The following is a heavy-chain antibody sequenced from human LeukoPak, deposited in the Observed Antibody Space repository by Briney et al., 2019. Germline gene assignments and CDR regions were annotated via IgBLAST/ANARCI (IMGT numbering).Heavy chain of an antibody. CDR2: FDPEDGET. V-gene: IGHV1-24*01. D-gene: IGHD3-10*01. CDR1: GYTLTELS. Sequence: RASVKVSCKVSGYTLTELSMHWVRQAPGKGVGCLGGFDPEDGETIYAQKFQGRVTMTEDTSTDTAYMELSSLRSEDTAVYYCATDPSMVRGAAAWGQGALVTVSS. CDR3: ATDPSMVRGAAA. J-gene: IGHJ5*02.